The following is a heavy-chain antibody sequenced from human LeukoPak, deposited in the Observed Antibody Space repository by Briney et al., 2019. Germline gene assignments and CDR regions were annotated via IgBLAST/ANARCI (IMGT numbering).Heavy chain of an antibody. V-gene: IGHV4-39*01. J-gene: IGHJ5*02. D-gene: IGHD1-26*01. Sequence: SETLSLTCTVSGGSISSNSYYWGWIRQPPGKGLEWIGSMYYSGTTYYNPSLKSRVTISVDTSKNQFSLKLSSVTAADTAVYYCARHRYRSGIDWIDPWGQGTLVTVSS. CDR1: GGSISSNSYY. CDR3: ARHRYRSGIDWIDP. CDR2: MYYSGTT.